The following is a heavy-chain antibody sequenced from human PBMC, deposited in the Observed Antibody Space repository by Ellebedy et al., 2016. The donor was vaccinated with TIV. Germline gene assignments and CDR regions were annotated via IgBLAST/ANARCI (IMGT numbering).Heavy chain of an antibody. Sequence: GESLKISXEASGFTFNLYWMTWVRLAPGKGLDWVANLNQDGSDKYYVDSVKGRFTISRGNTKNSLYLQMNSLRAEDTAVYYCARQFTAYSYGFDLWGRGTMVTVSS. CDR2: LNQDGSDK. V-gene: IGHV3-7*01. D-gene: IGHD4-11*01. CDR3: ARQFTAYSYGFDL. CDR1: GFTFNLYW. J-gene: IGHJ3*01.